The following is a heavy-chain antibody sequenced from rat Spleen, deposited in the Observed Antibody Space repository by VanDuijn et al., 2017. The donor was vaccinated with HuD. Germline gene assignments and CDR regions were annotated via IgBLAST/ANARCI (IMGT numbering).Heavy chain of an antibody. CDR2: ISFDGSST. D-gene: IGHD1-10*01. CDR1: GFTLSDYY. V-gene: IGHV5-20*01. J-gene: IGHJ3*01. Sequence: EVQLVESGGGLVQPGRSLKLSCAASGFTLSDYYMAWVRQAPTKGLEWVASISFDGSSTYYRDSVTGRFTISRDNAKSTLYLQMDSLRSEDTATYYCTTENYWFAYWGQGTLVTVSS. CDR3: TTENYWFAY.